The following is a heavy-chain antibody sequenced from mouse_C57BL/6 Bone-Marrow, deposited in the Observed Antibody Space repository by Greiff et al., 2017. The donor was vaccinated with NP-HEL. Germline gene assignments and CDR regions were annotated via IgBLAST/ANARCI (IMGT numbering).Heavy chain of an antibody. V-gene: IGHV8-12*01. Sequence: QVQLKESGPGILQSSQTLSLTCSFSGFSLSTSGMGVGWIRQPSGKGLEWLAHIYWDDDKRYHPSLKSRPTISKDTSRNQVFLKITSVDTADTATYYCAQGPPYYGSSLYFDVWGTGTTVTVSS. CDR2: IYWDDDK. CDR1: GFSLSTSGMG. J-gene: IGHJ1*03. D-gene: IGHD1-1*01. CDR3: AQGPPYYGSSLYFDV.